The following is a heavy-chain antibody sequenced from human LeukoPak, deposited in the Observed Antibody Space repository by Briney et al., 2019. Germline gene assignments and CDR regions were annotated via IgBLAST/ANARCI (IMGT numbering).Heavy chain of an antibody. V-gene: IGHV3-74*01. J-gene: IGHJ6*04. D-gene: IGHD3-16*01. Sequence: PGGSLRLSCAASGFTFKLYWMHWVRQVPGRGPVWVSRINHDGSDTIYADSVRGRFTISRDNAENSLYLQMNSLRAEDTAVYYCVRESSVWVGPGIGRPLDVWGKGTAVTVSS. CDR2: INHDGSDT. CDR1: GFTFKLYW. CDR3: VRESSVWVGPGIGRPLDV.